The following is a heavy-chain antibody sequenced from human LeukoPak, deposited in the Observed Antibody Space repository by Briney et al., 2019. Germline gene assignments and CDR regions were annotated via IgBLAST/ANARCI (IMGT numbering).Heavy chain of an antibody. Sequence: GRSLRLSCSASGFTFNRYAMSWVRQAPGKGLEWVSSISSSGRKTYYAGSVQGQFSISRDNSKHTLYLQMSSLRAEDTAVYYCARDVGRDYDFWSGPYAALRWFDPWGQGTLVTVSS. CDR3: ARDVGRDYDFWSGPYAALRWFDP. CDR1: GFTFNRYA. D-gene: IGHD3-3*01. J-gene: IGHJ5*02. V-gene: IGHV3-23*01. CDR2: ISSSGRKT.